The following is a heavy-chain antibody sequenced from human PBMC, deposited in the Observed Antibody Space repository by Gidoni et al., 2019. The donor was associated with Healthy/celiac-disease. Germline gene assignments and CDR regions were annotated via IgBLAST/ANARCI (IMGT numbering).Heavy chain of an antibody. CDR3: AKGSVRYSNYYYYMDV. V-gene: IGHV3-23*01. J-gene: IGHJ6*03. Sequence: EVQLLESGGGLVQPGGSLRLSCAASGFTFSSYARSWVRQAPGKGLEWVSAISGSGGSTYYADSVKGRFTISRDNSKNTLYLQMNSLRAEDTAVYYCAKGSVRYSNYYYYMDVWGKGTTVTVSS. CDR2: ISGSGGST. CDR1: GFTFSSYA. D-gene: IGHD5-18*01.